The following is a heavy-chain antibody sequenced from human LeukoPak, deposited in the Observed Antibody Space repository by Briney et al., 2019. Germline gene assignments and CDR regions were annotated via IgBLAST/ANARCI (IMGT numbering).Heavy chain of an antibody. J-gene: IGHJ4*02. CDR3: AKAPVTSCRGAYCYPFDS. CDR2: TSSSDAGT. D-gene: IGHD2-21*01. CDR1: GFTLSTYA. Sequence: GGSLRLSCAASGFTLSTYAMSWVRQTPGKGLEWVAATSSSDAGTYHADSVRGRFTISRDNSKNTLYLQMDSLRAEDAAVYFCAKAPVTSCRGAYCYPFDSWGQGTLVTVSS. V-gene: IGHV3-23*01.